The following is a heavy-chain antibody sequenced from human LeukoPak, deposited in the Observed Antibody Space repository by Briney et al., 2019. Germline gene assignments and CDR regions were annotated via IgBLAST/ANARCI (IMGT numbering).Heavy chain of an antibody. CDR2: ISAYNGNT. J-gene: IGHJ4*02. CDR3: ARARRGVEMATIFDY. Sequence: ASVKVSCKASGYTFTSYGFSWVRQAPGQGLEWMGWISAYNGNTKYAQKFQGRVTVTTDTSTSTAYMEPRSLRSDDTAVYYCARARRGVEMATIFDYWGQGTLVTVSS. CDR1: GYTFTSYG. D-gene: IGHD5-24*01. V-gene: IGHV1-18*01.